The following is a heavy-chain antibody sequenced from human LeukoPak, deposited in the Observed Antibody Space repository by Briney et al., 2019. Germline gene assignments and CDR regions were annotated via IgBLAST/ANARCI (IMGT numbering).Heavy chain of an antibody. V-gene: IGHV1-2*06. CDR3: ARDFERPDY. CDR1: GYTFTDYY. CDR2: INPNSGGT. J-gene: IGHJ4*02. Sequence: ASVKASCKASGYTFTDYYIHWVRQAPGQGLEWMGRINPNSGGTSYAQKFQGRVTMTKDTSISTAYMELRRLRSDDTAVYYCARDFERPDYWGQGTLVTVSS.